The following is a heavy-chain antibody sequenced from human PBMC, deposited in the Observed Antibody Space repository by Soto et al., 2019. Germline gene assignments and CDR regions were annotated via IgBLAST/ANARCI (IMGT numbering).Heavy chain of an antibody. Sequence: ASVKVSCKASGYTFTSYGISWVRQAPGQGLEWMGWISAYNGNTNYAQKLQGRVTMTTDTSTNTAYMELRSLRSEDTAVYYCAKDSHDSSGYLRVGDAFEIWGQATMVTVSS. CDR1: GYTFTSYG. CDR3: AKDSHDSSGYLRVGDAFEI. CDR2: ISAYNGNT. D-gene: IGHD3-22*01. V-gene: IGHV1-18*01. J-gene: IGHJ3*02.